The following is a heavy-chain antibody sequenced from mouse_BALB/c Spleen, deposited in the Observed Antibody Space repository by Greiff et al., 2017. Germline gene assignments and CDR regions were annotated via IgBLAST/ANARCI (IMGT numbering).Heavy chain of an antibody. V-gene: IGHV14-1*02. D-gene: IGHD2-12*01. CDR2: IDPENGNT. Sequence: VQLQQSGAELVRPGALVKLSCKASGFNIKDYFMHWVKQRPEQGLEWIGWIDPENGNTIYDPKFQGKASITANTSSNTAYLQLSSLTSEDTAVYYCARSYYNPHYAMDYWGQGTSVTVSS. CDR1: GFNIKDYF. CDR3: ARSYYNPHYAMDY. J-gene: IGHJ4*01.